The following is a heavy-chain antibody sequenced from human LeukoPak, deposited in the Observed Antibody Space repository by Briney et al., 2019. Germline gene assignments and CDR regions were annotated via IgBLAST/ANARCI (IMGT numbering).Heavy chain of an antibody. CDR2: ISAYNGNT. CDR1: GYTFTSYG. Sequence: ASVKVSCKASGYTFTSYGISWVRQAPGQGLEWMGWISAYNGNTNYAQRLQGRVTMTTDTSTSTAYMELRSLRSDDTAVYYCARGDSSGYYLDAFDIWGQGTMVTVSS. CDR3: ARGDSSGYYLDAFDI. D-gene: IGHD3-22*01. J-gene: IGHJ3*02. V-gene: IGHV1-18*01.